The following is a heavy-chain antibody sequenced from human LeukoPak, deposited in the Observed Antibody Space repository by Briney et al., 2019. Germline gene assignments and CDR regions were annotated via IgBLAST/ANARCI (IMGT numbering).Heavy chain of an antibody. J-gene: IGHJ4*02. CDR1: GFTFSSYS. D-gene: IGHD6-19*01. Sequence: AGGSLRLSCEASGFTFSSYSMNWVRQAPGKGLEWVSSISSSSSYIYYADSVKGRFTISRDNAKNSLYLQMNSLRAEDTAVYYCARVRRYSSGCLDYWGQGTLVTVSS. CDR3: ARVRRYSSGCLDY. CDR2: ISSSSSYI. V-gene: IGHV3-21*01.